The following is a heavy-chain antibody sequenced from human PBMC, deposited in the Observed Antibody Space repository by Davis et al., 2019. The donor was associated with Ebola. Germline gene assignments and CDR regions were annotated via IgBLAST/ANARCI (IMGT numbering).Heavy chain of an antibody. CDR1: GFTLSSYE. J-gene: IGHJ6*02. V-gene: IGHV3-15*07. Sequence: GESLKISCAASGFTLSSYEMNWVRQAPGKGLEWVGRIKSKTDGGTTDYAAPVKGRFTISRDDSKNTLYLQMNSLKTEDTAVYYCTTDRLIVVVPAAIVDYYYYYGMDVWGQGTTVTVSS. CDR3: TTDRLIVVVPAAIVDYYYYYGMDV. D-gene: IGHD2-2*02. CDR2: IKSKTDGGTT.